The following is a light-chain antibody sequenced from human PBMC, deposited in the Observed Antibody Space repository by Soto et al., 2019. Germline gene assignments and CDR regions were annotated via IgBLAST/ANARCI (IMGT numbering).Light chain of an antibody. CDR1: SSDVGGYNY. CDR2: EVS. V-gene: IGLV2-8*01. CDR3: SAHAGSNNLV. J-gene: IGLJ3*02. Sequence: QSALTQPPSASGSPGQSVTISCTGTSSDVGGYNYVSWYQQHPGKAPKLMIYEVSKRPSGVPDPFAGSNSGNTASLTVSGLQAADECHYYGSAHAGSNNLVVDGGTKQNV.